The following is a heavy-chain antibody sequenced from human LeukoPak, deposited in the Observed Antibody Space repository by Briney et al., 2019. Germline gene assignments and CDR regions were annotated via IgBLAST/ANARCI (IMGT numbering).Heavy chain of an antibody. D-gene: IGHD2-8*01. CDR2: ISAYNGNT. CDR1: GYTFTSYV. J-gene: IGHJ3*02. Sequence: GASVKVSCKASGYTFTSYVISWVRQAPGQGLEWMGWISAYNGNTNYAQKLQGRVTMTTDTSTSTAYMEVRSLRAEDTAVYYCARATNGRFDIWGQGTMVTVSS. CDR3: ARATNGRFDI. V-gene: IGHV1-18*01.